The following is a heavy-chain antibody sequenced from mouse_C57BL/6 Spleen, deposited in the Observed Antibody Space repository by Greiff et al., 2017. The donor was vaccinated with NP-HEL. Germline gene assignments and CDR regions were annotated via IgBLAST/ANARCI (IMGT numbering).Heavy chain of an antibody. D-gene: IGHD1-1*01. V-gene: IGHV2-9-1*01. Sequence: VKLMESGPGLVAPSQSLSITCTVSGFSFTSYAISWVRQPPGKGLEWLGVIWTGGGTNYNSALKSRLSISKDNSKRQVFLKMNSLQTDDTARYYCARTPITTVDWYFDVWGTGTTVTVSS. CDR2: IWTGGGT. CDR1: GFSFTSYA. CDR3: ARTPITTVDWYFDV. J-gene: IGHJ1*03.